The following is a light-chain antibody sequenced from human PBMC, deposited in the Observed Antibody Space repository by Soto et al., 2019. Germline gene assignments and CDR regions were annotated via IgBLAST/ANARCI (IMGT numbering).Light chain of an antibody. V-gene: IGKV3-11*01. Sequence: VLTQCPDTLILSPRDRTTLTCRASQSISSYLTWYQQKPGQSPRLLIYDASNRATGIPARFSGSGSGTDFTLTISSLEPEDFAVYYCQQRSDWPPITFGQGTRLEVK. CDR2: DAS. CDR1: QSISSY. CDR3: QQRSDWPPIT. J-gene: IGKJ5*01.